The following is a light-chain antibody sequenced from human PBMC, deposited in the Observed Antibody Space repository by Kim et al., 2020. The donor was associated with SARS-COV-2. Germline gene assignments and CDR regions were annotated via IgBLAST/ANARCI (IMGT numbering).Light chain of an antibody. Sequence: SPGERATLSCRASQTVTGNSLAWYQQNPGQALRLLIYGASSRATGIPDRFSGSGSETDFTLTIGRLEPEDFAVYYCQQYGRSPLTFGGGTKVDIK. V-gene: IGKV3-20*01. CDR3: QQYGRSPLT. CDR1: QTVTGNS. CDR2: GAS. J-gene: IGKJ4*01.